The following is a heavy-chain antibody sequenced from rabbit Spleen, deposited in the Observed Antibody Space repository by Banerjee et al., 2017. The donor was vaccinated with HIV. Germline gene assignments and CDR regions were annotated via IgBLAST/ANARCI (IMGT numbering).Heavy chain of an antibody. Sequence: EQLEESGGGLVKPEGSLTLTCKASGFSFSDRDVMCWVRQAPGKGLEWIACINAVTGKAVYASWAKGRIPFSKTSSTTVTLQMTSLTVADTATYFCAREKSGIVGYDLWGPGTLVTVS. CDR2: INAVTGKA. CDR3: AREKSGIVGYDL. V-gene: IGHV1S45*01. J-gene: IGHJ4*01. CDR1: GFSFSDRDV. D-gene: IGHD6-1*01.